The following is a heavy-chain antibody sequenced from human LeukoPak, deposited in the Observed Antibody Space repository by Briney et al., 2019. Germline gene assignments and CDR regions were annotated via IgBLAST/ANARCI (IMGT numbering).Heavy chain of an antibody. Sequence: PSETLSLTCTVSGGSVSSADYYWSWIRQPPGKGLEWIGYIYYSGSTFYNPSLKSRVTISVDTSKNQFSLKVSSLTAADTAVYYCSRKAISSYGDYFDLWGQGTLVTVSS. D-gene: IGHD4-17*01. J-gene: IGHJ4*02. CDR1: GGSVSSADYY. CDR2: IYYSGST. V-gene: IGHV4-30-4*08. CDR3: SRKAISSYGDYFDL.